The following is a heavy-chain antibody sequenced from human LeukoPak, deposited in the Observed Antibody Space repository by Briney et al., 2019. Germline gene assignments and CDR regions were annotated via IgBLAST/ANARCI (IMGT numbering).Heavy chain of an antibody. D-gene: IGHD3-10*01. V-gene: IGHV3-49*04. CDR2: IRSKAYGGTT. J-gene: IGHJ4*02. Sequence: GGSLRPSCTASGFTFGDYAMSWVRQAPGKGLEWVGFIRSKAYGGTTEYAASVKGRFTISRDDSKSIAYLQMNSLKTEDTAVYYCTRAGYYYGSGSPDYWGQGTLVTVSS. CDR1: GFTFGDYA. CDR3: TRAGYYYGSGSPDY.